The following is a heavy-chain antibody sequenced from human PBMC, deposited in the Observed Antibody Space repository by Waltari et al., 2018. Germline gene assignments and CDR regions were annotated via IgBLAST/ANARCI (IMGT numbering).Heavy chain of an antibody. J-gene: IGHJ4*02. CDR2: INPRGGST. CDR3: AKADRIAVFGIVIIGELDY. V-gene: IGHV1-46*01. D-gene: IGHD3-3*01. Sequence: QVQLVQSGPEVKRPGASVKVSCKASGYTFTSYYMHWVRQAPGQGLEWMGIINPRGGSTSYAQNFQGRVTMTRDTSTSTVYMELSSLRSEDTAVYYCAKADRIAVFGIVIIGELDYWGQGTLVTVSS. CDR1: GYTFTSYY.